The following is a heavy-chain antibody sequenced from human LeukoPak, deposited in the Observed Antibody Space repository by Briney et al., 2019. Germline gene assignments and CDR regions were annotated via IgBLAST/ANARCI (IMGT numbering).Heavy chain of an antibody. Sequence: GGSLRLSCAASGFTFNTYVMSWVRQAPEKGLEWVSGISGSGGSTDYADSVKGRFTISRDNSKNTLYLHLNNLRAEDTALYYCARDWGRGRYYFDYWGQGTLVTVSS. V-gene: IGHV3-23*01. CDR1: GFTFNTYV. J-gene: IGHJ4*02. CDR3: ARDWGRGRYYFDY. D-gene: IGHD3-16*01. CDR2: ISGSGGST.